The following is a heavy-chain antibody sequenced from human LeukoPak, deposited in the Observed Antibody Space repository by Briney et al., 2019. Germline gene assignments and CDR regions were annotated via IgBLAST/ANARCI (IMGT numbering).Heavy chain of an antibody. Sequence: GGSLRLSCAASGFTFSSYAMNWVRQAPGKGLEWISHISSSGRTMYYADSVKGRFTISRDNAKNSLYLQMNSRRAEDTAVYYCARLGSLCRNGVCYGGWGQGILVTVSS. CDR3: ARLGSLCRNGVCYGG. D-gene: IGHD2-8*01. J-gene: IGHJ4*02. CDR2: ISSSGRTM. V-gene: IGHV3-48*03. CDR1: GFTFSSYA.